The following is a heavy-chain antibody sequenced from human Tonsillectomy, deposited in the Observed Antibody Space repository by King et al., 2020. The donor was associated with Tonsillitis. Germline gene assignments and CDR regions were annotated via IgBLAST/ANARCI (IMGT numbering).Heavy chain of an antibody. CDR2: FHYSGST. V-gene: IGHV4-39*01. J-gene: IGHJ5*02. CDR1: GGSISISSYS. Sequence: LQLQESGPGLVKPSETLSLTCTVSGGSISISSYSWGWIRQPPGKGLEWISTFHYSGSTYYHPSLNRRATISLDTSKHQFSLKLTSVTAADTAGYYCARLPTGYPNWFDPWGQGTLVTVSS. D-gene: IGHD3-9*01. CDR3: ARLPTGYPNWFDP.